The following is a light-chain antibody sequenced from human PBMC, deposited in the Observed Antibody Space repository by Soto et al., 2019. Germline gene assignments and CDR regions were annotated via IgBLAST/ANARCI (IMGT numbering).Light chain of an antibody. Sequence: EIVMTQSPATLSVSPGERATLSCRASQSVDSKLAWYQQKPGQGPRLLIYGASSRATGIPARFSGSGSGTEFSLPISSLQSEDFAVYCCQHYSTWLWTFGQGTKVEIK. CDR1: QSVDSK. J-gene: IGKJ1*01. V-gene: IGKV3-15*01. CDR2: GAS. CDR3: QHYSTWLWT.